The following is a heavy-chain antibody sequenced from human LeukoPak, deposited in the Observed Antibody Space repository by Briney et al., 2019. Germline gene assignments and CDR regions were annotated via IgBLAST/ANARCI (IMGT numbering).Heavy chain of an antibody. D-gene: IGHD6-6*01. J-gene: IGHJ4*02. V-gene: IGHV5-51*01. CDR1: GYSFTSYW. Sequence: GESLKISCKGSGYSFTSYWINWVRQMPGKGLELMGIIFPGDSDTRDNPSFQGQVTISVDKSIDTAYLQWSSLKASDTAMYYCARQGSKGFDYWGQGTLVTVSS. CDR2: IFPGDSDT. CDR3: ARQGSKGFDY.